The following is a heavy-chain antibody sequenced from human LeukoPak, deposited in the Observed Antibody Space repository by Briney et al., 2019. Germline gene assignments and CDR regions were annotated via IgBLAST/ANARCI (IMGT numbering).Heavy chain of an antibody. Sequence: YAESVKGRFTITRDNTKKNLYLQMRSLRPEDTAFYYCAKDGHYCTATSCFSSWLDPWGQGTLVTVSS. CDR3: AKDGHYCTATSCFSSWLDP. V-gene: IGHV3-43*01. J-gene: IGHJ5*01. D-gene: IGHD2-15*01.